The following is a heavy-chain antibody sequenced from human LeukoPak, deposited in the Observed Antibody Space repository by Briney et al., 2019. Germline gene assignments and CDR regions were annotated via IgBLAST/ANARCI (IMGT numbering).Heavy chain of an antibody. CDR3: ARDLSSGWYYFDY. V-gene: IGHV3-21*01. D-gene: IGHD6-19*01. Sequence: PGGSLRLSCAASEFTFSSYSMNRVRQAPGKGLEWVSSISSSSSYIYYADSVKGRFTISRDNAKNSLYLQMNSLRAEDTALYYCARDLSSGWYYFDYWGQGTLVTVSS. J-gene: IGHJ4*02. CDR1: EFTFSSYS. CDR2: ISSSSSYI.